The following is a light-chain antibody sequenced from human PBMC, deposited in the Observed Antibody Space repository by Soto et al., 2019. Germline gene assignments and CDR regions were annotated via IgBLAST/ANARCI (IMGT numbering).Light chain of an antibody. CDR3: QINVGAPRT. J-gene: IGKJ1*01. Sequence: DIQMTQSPSSLSASVGDRVTITCRASQDIGIYLAWYQQKSGRVPKLLIYTTSTLHSGVPSRFSGSGSGTEFTLTISSLQPEDVATYFCQINVGAPRTF. CDR2: TTS. CDR1: QDIGIY. V-gene: IGKV1-27*01.